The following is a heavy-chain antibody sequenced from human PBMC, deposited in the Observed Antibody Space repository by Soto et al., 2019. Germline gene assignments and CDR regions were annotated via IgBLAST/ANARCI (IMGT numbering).Heavy chain of an antibody. CDR3: ARHSSYYYDSSAYYDS. V-gene: IGHV4-4*02. Sequence: QVHLQESGPGLVQSSGTLSLTCGVSGAPISTGNWWTWVRQPPGKGLEWIGEIYHGGNTNYRPSLKSRVTQSVDKAQNQFHLRLSSVTAADTAVYYCARHSSYYYDSSAYYDSWGQGALVTVSS. CDR1: GAPISTGNW. D-gene: IGHD3-22*01. CDR2: IYHGGNT. J-gene: IGHJ5*01.